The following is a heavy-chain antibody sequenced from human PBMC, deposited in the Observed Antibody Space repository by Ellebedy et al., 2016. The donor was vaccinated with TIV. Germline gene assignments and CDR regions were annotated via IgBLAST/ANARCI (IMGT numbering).Heavy chain of an antibody. D-gene: IGHD2-2*01. J-gene: IGHJ5*02. V-gene: IGHV1-18*01. CDR1: GYTFTSYG. Sequence: AASVKVSCKASGYTFTSYGISWVRQAPGQGLEWIGWISAYNGNTNYAQKLPGRVTMSTDISTSTAYMELRSLRSDDTAVYYCAREDCGRTSCYAEMYNWFDPWGQGTLVTVSS. CDR2: ISAYNGNT. CDR3: AREDCGRTSCYAEMYNWFDP.